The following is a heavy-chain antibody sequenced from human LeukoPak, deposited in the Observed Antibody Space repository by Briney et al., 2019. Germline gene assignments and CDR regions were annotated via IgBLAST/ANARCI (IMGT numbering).Heavy chain of an antibody. V-gene: IGHV3-7*01. D-gene: IGHD5-12*01. CDR1: GFTFSTYW. CDR3: ARGSRPEVATILYDN. Sequence: GGSLRLSRAASGFTFSTYWMGWVRQAPGKGLEWVANIKEDGSEKYYLDSVKGRFTISRDNAQNSLHLEMNSLRAEDTAVYYCARGSRPEVATILYDNWGQGTLITVS. CDR2: IKEDGSEK. J-gene: IGHJ4*02.